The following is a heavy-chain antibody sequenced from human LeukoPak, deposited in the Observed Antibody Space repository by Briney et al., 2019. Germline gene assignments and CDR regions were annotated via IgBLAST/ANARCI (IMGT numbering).Heavy chain of an antibody. V-gene: IGHV4-4*02. CDR3: ARIPRARNFDWLAPKYYFDY. D-gene: IGHD3-9*01. CDR1: GGSISSSNW. J-gene: IGHJ4*02. CDR2: IYQSGST. Sequence: PSETLSLTCAVSGGSISSSNWWSWVRQPPGKGLEWIGEIYQSGSTNYNPSLKSRVTISVDKSKNQFSLKLSSVTAADTAVYYCARIPRARNFDWLAPKYYFDYWGQGTLVTVSS.